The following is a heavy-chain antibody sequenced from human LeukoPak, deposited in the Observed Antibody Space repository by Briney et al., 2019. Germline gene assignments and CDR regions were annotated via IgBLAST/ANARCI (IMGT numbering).Heavy chain of an antibody. D-gene: IGHD3-10*01. CDR1: GGSFSGYY. CDR2: INHSGST. V-gene: IGHV4-34*01. CDR3: ASPGSGRHAFDI. Sequence: KPSETLSLTCAVYGGSFSGYYWSWIRQPPGKGLEWIGEINHSGSTNYNPSLKSRVTISVDTSKNQSSLKLSSVTAADTAVYYCASPGSGRHAFDIWGQGTMVTVSS. J-gene: IGHJ3*02.